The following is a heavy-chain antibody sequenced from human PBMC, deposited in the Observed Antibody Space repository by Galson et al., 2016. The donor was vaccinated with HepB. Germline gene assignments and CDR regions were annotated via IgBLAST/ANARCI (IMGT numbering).Heavy chain of an antibody. CDR1: GFTVSNNY. Sequence: SLRLSCAVSGFTVSNNYMSWVRQAPGKGLEWVSVVYSGGKTRYADSVRGRFTISRDNSKNTLYLQMNSLRAEDTAIYYCAAGNAVVVDWGQGTLVTVSS. V-gene: IGHV3-53*01. CDR3: AAGNAVVVD. CDR2: VYSGGKT. J-gene: IGHJ1*01. D-gene: IGHD2-15*01.